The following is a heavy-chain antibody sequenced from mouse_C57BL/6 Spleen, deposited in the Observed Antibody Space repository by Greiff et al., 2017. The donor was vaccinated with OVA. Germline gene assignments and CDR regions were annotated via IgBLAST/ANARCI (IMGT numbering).Heavy chain of an antibody. Sequence: EVKLMESGGGLVKPGGSLKLSCAASGFTFSSYAMSWVRQTPEKRLEWVATISDGGSYTYYPDNVKGRFTLSRDNAKNNLYLQMSHLKSEETAVYYCARDGDYGSSYGAMDYWGQGTSVTVSS. CDR3: ARDGDYGSSYGAMDY. J-gene: IGHJ4*01. D-gene: IGHD1-1*01. CDR1: GFTFSSYA. V-gene: IGHV5-4*01. CDR2: ISDGGSYT.